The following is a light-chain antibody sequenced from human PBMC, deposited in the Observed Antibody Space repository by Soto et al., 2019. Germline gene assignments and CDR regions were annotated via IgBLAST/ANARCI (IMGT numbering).Light chain of an antibody. CDR2: EAS. J-gene: IGKJ5*01. CDR3: QQLYTLTFT. V-gene: IGKV1-9*01. CDR1: HDISTF. Sequence: DIQMTQSPSTLSASIGDRVTITCRASHDISTFLAWYQQKPGKAPKLLIYEASTLQSGVPSRFSGSGSGTEFTLTISGLLTEDFAAYHCQQLYTLTFTFGQGTRLEIK.